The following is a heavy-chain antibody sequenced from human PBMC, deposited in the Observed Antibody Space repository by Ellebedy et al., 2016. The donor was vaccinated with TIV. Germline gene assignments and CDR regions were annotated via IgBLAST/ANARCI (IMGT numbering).Heavy chain of an antibody. V-gene: IGHV1-18*04. CDR3: ARSLSWSQDYYYGMDV. D-gene: IGHD2-8*01. CDR2: ISASSGKT. Sequence: AASVKVSCKASGYTFTNYGISWVRQAPGQGLEWMGWISASSGKTNYAQKFQGRVTMTTDTSTSTAYMELSRLRSDDTAVYYCARSLSWSQDYYYGMDVWGQGTTVTVSS. J-gene: IGHJ6*02. CDR1: GYTFTNYG.